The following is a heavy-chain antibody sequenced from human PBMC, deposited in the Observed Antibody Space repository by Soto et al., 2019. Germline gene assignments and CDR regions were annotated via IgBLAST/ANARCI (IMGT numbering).Heavy chain of an antibody. J-gene: IGHJ4*01. CDR3: TTDYYSTVIVVRFAY. D-gene: IGHD3-22*01. Sequence: GVSLRLSCAASGFTFSNAWIIWVRMAPGKSVEWVGCIKRKTEGGTTDFHAPVIGRFAILRDYSKSMVYLQINSLKTEETGIYYFTTDYYSTVIVVRFAYLGHRTPVTGSS. CDR2: IKRKTEGGTT. V-gene: IGHV3-15*01. CDR1: GFTFSNAW.